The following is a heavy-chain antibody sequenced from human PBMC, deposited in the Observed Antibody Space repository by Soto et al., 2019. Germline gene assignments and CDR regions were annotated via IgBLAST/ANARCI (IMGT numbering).Heavy chain of an antibody. J-gene: IGHJ3*02. CDR2: ISGSGGST. Sequence: GGPLRLSYAASGFTFRGYAMSWVRQTPGKGLEWVSAISGSGGSTYYADSVKGRFTISRDNSKNTLYLQMNSLRAEDTAVYYCAKVSGYCSGGSCYSNDAFDIRGQGTMVIVSS. CDR3: AKVSGYCSGGSCYSNDAFDI. D-gene: IGHD2-15*01. CDR1: GFTFRGYA. V-gene: IGHV3-23*01.